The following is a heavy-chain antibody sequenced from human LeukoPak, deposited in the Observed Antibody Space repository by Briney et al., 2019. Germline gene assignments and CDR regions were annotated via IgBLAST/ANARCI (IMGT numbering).Heavy chain of an antibody. D-gene: IGHD3/OR15-3a*01. V-gene: IGHV1-46*01. Sequence: ASVKVSCKASGYTFTSYYMHWVRQAPGQGLEWMGIINPSGGSTSYAQKFQGRVTVTRDTSTSTVYMELSSLRSEDTAVYYCARDMIFGDYRYYYYGMDVWGQGTTVTVSS. CDR3: ARDMIFGDYRYYYYGMDV. J-gene: IGHJ6*02. CDR2: INPSGGST. CDR1: GYTFTSYY.